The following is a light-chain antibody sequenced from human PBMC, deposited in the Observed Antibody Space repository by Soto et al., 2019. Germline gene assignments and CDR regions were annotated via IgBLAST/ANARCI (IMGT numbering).Light chain of an antibody. CDR3: QQYHSSPLT. J-gene: IGKJ1*01. CDR2: GAS. Sequence: EIVLTQSPGTLSLSPGERATLSCRASQSVTSSYLAWYQQKPGQAPRRLIYGASIRATGIPDRFSGSGSGTDFTLTISRLEPEDFELYFCQQYHSSPLTFGQGTKVDIX. CDR1: QSVTSSY. V-gene: IGKV3-20*01.